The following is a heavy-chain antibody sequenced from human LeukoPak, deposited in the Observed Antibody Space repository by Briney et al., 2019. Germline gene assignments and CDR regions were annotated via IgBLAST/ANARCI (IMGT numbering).Heavy chain of an antibody. V-gene: IGHV1-8*03. D-gene: IGHD6-13*01. Sequence: GASVKVSCKASGGTFSSYDISWVRQATGQGLEWMGWMNPNSGNTGYAQKFQGRVTITRNTSISTAYMELSSLRSEDTAVYYCARVVGSFGHSSWYYYNPYYYYYMDVWGKGTTVTVSS. CDR3: ARVVGSFGHSSWYYYNPYYYYYMDV. J-gene: IGHJ6*03. CDR1: GGTFSSYD. CDR2: MNPNSGNT.